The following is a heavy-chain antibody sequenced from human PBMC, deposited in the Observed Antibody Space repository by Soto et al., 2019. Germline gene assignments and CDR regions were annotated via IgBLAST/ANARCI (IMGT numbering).Heavy chain of an antibody. V-gene: IGHV3-48*01. CDR1: VFTFSSYS. CDR3: ARDLRYSSSFLLGY. Sequence: PGGSLRLSCAASVFTFSSYSMNWVRQAPGKGLEWVSYISSSSSTIYYADSVKGRFTISRDNAKNSLYLQMNSLRAEDTAVYYCARDLRYSSSFLLGYWGQGTLVTVSS. J-gene: IGHJ4*02. CDR2: ISSSSSTI. D-gene: IGHD6-13*01.